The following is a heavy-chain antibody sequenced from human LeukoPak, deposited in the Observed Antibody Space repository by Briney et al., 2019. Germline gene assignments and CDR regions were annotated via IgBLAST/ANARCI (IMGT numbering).Heavy chain of an antibody. V-gene: IGHV3-23*01. CDR2: ISGSGAST. D-gene: IGHD3-22*01. CDR3: SKVYYYDSSGYYYGLAYYFDY. CDR1: GFTFSSYA. Sequence: GGSLRLSCAASGFTFSSYAMTWVGQAPGKGLEWVSSISGSGASTYYADSVKGRFTISRDNSKNTLYLQMNSLRAEDTAVYYCSKVYYYDSSGYYYGLAYYFDYWGQGTLVTVSS. J-gene: IGHJ4*02.